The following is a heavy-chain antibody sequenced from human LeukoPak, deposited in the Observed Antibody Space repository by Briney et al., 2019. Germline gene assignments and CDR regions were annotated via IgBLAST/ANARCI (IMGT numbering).Heavy chain of an antibody. D-gene: IGHD6-13*01. V-gene: IGHV3-48*03. CDR1: GFTFSSYE. Sequence: HPGGSLRLSCAASGFTFSSYEMNWVRQAPGKGLEWVSYISSSGSTIYYADSVKGRFTISRDNAKNSLYLQMNSLRAEDTAVYYCARDDGYSSSWYWFDPWGQGTLVTVSS. J-gene: IGHJ5*02. CDR3: ARDDGYSSSWYWFDP. CDR2: ISSSGSTI.